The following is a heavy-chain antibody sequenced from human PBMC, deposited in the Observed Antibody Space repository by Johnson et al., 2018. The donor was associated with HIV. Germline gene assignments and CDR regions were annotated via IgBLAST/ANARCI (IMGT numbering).Heavy chain of an antibody. CDR1: GFTFSYAW. J-gene: IGHJ3*02. CDR3: AKAELIRFGELNDAFDI. V-gene: IGHV3-69-1*01. CDR2: FHGGGTA. Sequence: VQLVESGGGLVKPGGSLRLSCAASGFTFSYAWMNWVRQAPGKGLEWVSGFHGGGTAYYTDSVKGRFTISRDNAKNCLCVHVNSLSPEDTAVYYCAKAELIRFGELNDAFDIWGQGTMVTVSS. D-gene: IGHD3-10*01.